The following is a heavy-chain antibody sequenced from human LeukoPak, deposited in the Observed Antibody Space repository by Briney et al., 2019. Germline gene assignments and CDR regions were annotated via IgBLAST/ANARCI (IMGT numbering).Heavy chain of an antibody. D-gene: IGHD1-26*01. CDR3: ARPSLNSGSYFDY. J-gene: IGHJ4*02. CDR2: IRQDGGET. Sequence: WGSLRLSCAASGFTFSSYWMSWVRQAPGKGLEWGANIRQDGGETYYVDSVKGRFTISIDNAKDSLYLQMNSLRAEDTAVYFCARPSLNSGSYFDYWGQGTLVPVSS. CDR1: GFTFSSYW. V-gene: IGHV3-7*01.